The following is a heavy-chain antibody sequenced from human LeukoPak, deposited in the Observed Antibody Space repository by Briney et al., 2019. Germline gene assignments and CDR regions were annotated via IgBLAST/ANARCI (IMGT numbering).Heavy chain of an antibody. D-gene: IGHD1-14*01. J-gene: IGHJ4*02. CDR2: ISWNSGSI. V-gene: IGHV3-9*03. CDR1: GFTFDDYA. Sequence: TGRSLRLSCAASGFTFDDYAMHWLRQAPGKGLEWVSGISWNSGSIGYADSVKGRFTISRDNAKNSLYLQMNSLRAEDMALYYCAKDTEAVGSLGYFDYWGQGTLVTVSS. CDR3: AKDTEAVGSLGYFDY.